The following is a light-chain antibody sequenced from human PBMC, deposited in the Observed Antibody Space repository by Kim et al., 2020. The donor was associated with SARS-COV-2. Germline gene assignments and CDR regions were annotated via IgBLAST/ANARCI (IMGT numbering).Light chain of an antibody. CDR3: QQYNAISQT. Sequence: DIQMTQSPSTLSASVGDRVTITCWASQNVDDWVAWYQQRPGKVPKLLIYRASTLETGVPSRFSASGSGTEFTLTISNLQPDDFTTYYCQQYNAISQTFGQGTKVDIK. CDR2: RAS. V-gene: IGKV1-5*03. CDR1: QNVDDW. J-gene: IGKJ1*01.